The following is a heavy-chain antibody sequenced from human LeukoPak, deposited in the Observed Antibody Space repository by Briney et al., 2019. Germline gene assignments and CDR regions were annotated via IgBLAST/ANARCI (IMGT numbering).Heavy chain of an antibody. CDR3: ARGPHRAYDSSGYLPDY. J-gene: IGHJ4*02. CDR1: GYTFTGYY. Sequence: GASVKVSCKASGYTFTGYYMHWVRQAPGQGLEWMGWINPNSGGTNYAQKFQGWVTMTRDTSISTAYMELSRLRSDDTAVYYCARGPHRAYDSSGYLPDYWGQGTLVTVSS. V-gene: IGHV1-2*04. D-gene: IGHD3-22*01. CDR2: INPNSGGT.